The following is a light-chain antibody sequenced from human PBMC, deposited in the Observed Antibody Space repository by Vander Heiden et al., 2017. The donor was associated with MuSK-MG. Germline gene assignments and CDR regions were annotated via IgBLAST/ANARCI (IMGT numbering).Light chain of an antibody. CDR2: GKN. CDR3: NSRDSSGNHVV. V-gene: IGLV3-19*01. J-gene: IGLJ2*01. Sequence: SSELTQDPAVSVALGQTARTTCKGDRLRSYYASWYQQKPGQAPVLVIYGKNNRPSGIPDRFSGSSSGNTASLTITGAQAEDEADYYCNSRDSSGNHVVFGGGTKLTVL. CDR1: RLRSYY.